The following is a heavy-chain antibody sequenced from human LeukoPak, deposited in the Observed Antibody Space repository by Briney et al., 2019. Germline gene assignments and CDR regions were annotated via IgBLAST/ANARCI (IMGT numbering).Heavy chain of an antibody. Sequence: SETLSLTCSVSGGSINRGTHYWSWIRQPAGKGLEWIGRVYTTGNTNYNPSLWSRVTISVDASKNQFSLRLSSVTAADTAVYFCARGRVSSSTWYSTYYYYFYMDVWGKGTTVTVSS. V-gene: IGHV4-61*02. CDR3: ARGRVSSSTWYSTYYYYFYMDV. CDR2: VYTTGNT. CDR1: GGSINRGTHY. J-gene: IGHJ6*03. D-gene: IGHD4-11*01.